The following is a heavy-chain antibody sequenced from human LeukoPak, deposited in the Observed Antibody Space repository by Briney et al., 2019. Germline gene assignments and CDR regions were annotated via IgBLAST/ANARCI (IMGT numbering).Heavy chain of an antibody. V-gene: IGHV3-73*01. CDR1: GFTFSGSA. J-gene: IGHJ4*02. Sequence: PGGSLKLSCAASGFTFSGSAMHWVRQASGKGLEWIGRIRSEANSYATAYTASVKGRFTISRDDSKNTAYLQTNSLKTEDTAVYYCTGLGRDDYVWGSHTQDYWGQGTLVTVSS. D-gene: IGHD3-16*01. CDR2: IRSEANSYAT. CDR3: TGLGRDDYVWGSHTQDY.